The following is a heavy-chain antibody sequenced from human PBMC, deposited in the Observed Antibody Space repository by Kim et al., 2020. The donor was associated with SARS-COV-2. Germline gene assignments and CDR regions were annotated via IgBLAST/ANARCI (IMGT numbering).Heavy chain of an antibody. CDR2: IIPIFGTA. J-gene: IGHJ3*02. V-gene: IGHV1-69*13. CDR1: GGTFSSYA. CDR3: ARAQYCSSTSCYSAFDI. Sequence: SVKVSCKASGGTFSSYAISRVRQAPGQGLEWMGGIIPIFGTANYAQKFQGRVTITADESTSTAYMELSSLRSEDTAVYYCARAQYCSSTSCYSAFDIWGQGTMVTVSS. D-gene: IGHD2-2*02.